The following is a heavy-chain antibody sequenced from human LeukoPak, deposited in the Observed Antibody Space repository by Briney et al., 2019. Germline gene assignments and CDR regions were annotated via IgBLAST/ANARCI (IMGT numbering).Heavy chain of an antibody. CDR3: AKDLIDEDTALDY. J-gene: IGHJ4*02. CDR2: ISGGGGST. V-gene: IGHV3-23*01. Sequence: GGSLRLSCAASGFTFSSYAMSWVRQAPGKGLEWVSAISGGGGSTYYADSVKGRFTISRDNSKNTLYLQMNSLRAEDTAVYYCAKDLIDEDTALDYWGQGTLVTVSS. D-gene: IGHD5-18*01. CDR1: GFTFSSYA.